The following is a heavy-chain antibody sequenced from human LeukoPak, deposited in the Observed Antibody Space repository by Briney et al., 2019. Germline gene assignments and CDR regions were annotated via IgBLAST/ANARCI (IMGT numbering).Heavy chain of an antibody. V-gene: IGHV1-2*02. D-gene: IGHD5-12*01. CDR3: ARGSGYDYDWFDP. CDR1: GYTFTGYY. CDR2: INPNSGGT. Sequence: ASVKVSCKASGYTFTGYYMHWVRQAPGQGLEWMGWINPNSGGTNYAQKFQGRVTMTRDTSISIAYMELSRLRSDDTAVYYCARGSGYDYDWFDPWGQGTLVTVSS. J-gene: IGHJ5*02.